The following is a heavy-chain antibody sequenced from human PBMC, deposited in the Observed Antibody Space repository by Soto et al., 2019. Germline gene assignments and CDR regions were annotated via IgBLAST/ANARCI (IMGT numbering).Heavy chain of an antibody. Sequence: PGGSLRLSCAASGFTFSSYAMSWVRQAPGKGLEWVSAISGDGSSTYFADSGKGRFTISRDNSKNTLYLQMNSLRAEDTAVYYCAKDWEFDWPNYYFDYWGQGTMVTVYS. CDR2: ISGDGSST. D-gene: IGHD3-9*01. CDR1: GFTFSSYA. CDR3: AKDWEFDWPNYYFDY. J-gene: IGHJ4*02. V-gene: IGHV3-23*01.